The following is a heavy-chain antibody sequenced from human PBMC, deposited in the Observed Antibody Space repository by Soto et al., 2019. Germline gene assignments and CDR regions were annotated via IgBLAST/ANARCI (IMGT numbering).Heavy chain of an antibody. CDR2: INTSGNT. Sequence: QVQLQESGPGLVRPLETLSLTCKVSVGSITSYRWSWIRQSAGKGLEWIGRINTSGNTHYNPSLKSRVTVSIDTSQNQFFLTVTSVTAADSAVYYCARESGDNWDYEAYWGQGTPVTVSS. CDR3: ARESGDNWDYEAY. J-gene: IGHJ4*02. CDR1: VGSITSYR. V-gene: IGHV4-4*07. D-gene: IGHD1-7*01.